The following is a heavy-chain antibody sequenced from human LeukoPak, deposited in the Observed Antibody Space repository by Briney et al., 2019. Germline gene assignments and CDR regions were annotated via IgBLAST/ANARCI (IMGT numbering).Heavy chain of an antibody. V-gene: IGHV1-8*01. CDR3: ARVLTYYDFWSGYQQDYFDY. CDR2: MNPNSGNT. Sequence: ASVKVSCKASGYTFTSYDINWVRQATGQGLEWMGWMNPNSGNTGYAQKFQGRVTMTRNTSISTAYMELSSLRSEDTDVYYCARVLTYYDFWSGYQQDYFDYWGQGTLVTVSS. J-gene: IGHJ4*02. CDR1: GYTFTSYD. D-gene: IGHD3-3*01.